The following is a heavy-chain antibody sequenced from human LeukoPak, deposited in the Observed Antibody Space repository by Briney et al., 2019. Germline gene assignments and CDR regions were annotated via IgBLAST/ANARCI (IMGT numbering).Heavy chain of an antibody. CDR1: GGSFSGYY. CDR2: INHGGST. CDR3: ARTRGPPDYYYYYMDV. Sequence: SETLSLTCAVYGGSFSGYYWSWIRQPPGKGLEWIGEINHGGSTNYNPSLKSRVTISVDTSKNQFSLKLSSVTAADTAVYYCARTRGPPDYYYYYMDVWGKGTTVTVSS. V-gene: IGHV4-34*01. J-gene: IGHJ6*03. D-gene: IGHD3/OR15-3a*01.